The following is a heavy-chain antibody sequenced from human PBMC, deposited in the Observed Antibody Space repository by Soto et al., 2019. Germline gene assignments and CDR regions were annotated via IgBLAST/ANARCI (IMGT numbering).Heavy chain of an antibody. CDR2: ISGSGGST. J-gene: IGHJ4*02. D-gene: IGHD3-3*01. V-gene: IGHV3-23*01. Sequence: GGSLRLSCAASGFTFSSYAMSWVRQAPGKGLEWVSAISGSGGSTNYADSVKGRFTISRDNSKNTLYLQMNSLRAEDTAVYYCAKDRYFGSTIFGLMFDYWGQGTLVTVSS. CDR3: AKDRYFGSTIFGLMFDY. CDR1: GFTFSSYA.